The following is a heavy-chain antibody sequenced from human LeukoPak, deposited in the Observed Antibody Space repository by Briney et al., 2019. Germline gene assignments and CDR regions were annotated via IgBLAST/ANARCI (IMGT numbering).Heavy chain of an antibody. CDR3: ARDAYSSGWLGWFDP. CDR1: GFTFSTYW. D-gene: IGHD6-19*01. J-gene: IGHJ5*02. V-gene: IGHV3-53*01. Sequence: GGSLSLSCAASGFTFSTYWMSWVRQAPGKGLEWVSVIYGGGSTYYADSVKGGFTMSRDNSKNTLYLQMNSLRVEDTAVYYCARDAYSSGWLGWFDPWGQGTLVTVSS. CDR2: IYGGGST.